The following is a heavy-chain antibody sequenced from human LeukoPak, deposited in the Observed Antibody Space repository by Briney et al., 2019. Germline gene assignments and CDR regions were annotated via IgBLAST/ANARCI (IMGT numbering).Heavy chain of an antibody. CDR2: ICYSWST. D-gene: IGHD3-22*01. V-gene: IGHV4-31*03. CDR3: AIDDSSGYFTWFDP. CDR1: GCSISSGGYY. Sequence: SETLSLTCTVSGCSISSGGYYWSWIRQHPGKGLEWIGYICYSWSTYYNPSLKSRVTRSVDTSKNQFSPKLSSVTASDTAVYYCAIDDSSGYFTWFDPWGQGTLVTVSS. J-gene: IGHJ5*02.